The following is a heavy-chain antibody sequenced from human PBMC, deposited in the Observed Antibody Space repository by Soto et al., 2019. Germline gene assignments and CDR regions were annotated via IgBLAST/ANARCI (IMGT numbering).Heavy chain of an antibody. CDR1: GFTFSSYA. CDR3: VKDQYGDGWSLDY. D-gene: IGHD6-19*01. Sequence: EVQLVESGGGLVQPGGSLRLSCSASGFTFSSYAMHWVRQAPGKGLEYVSAISSNGGSTYYADSVKGRFTISRDNSKNTLYLQMSSLRAEDTAVYYCVKDQYGDGWSLDYWGQGTLVTVSS. V-gene: IGHV3-64D*06. J-gene: IGHJ4*02. CDR2: ISSNGGST.